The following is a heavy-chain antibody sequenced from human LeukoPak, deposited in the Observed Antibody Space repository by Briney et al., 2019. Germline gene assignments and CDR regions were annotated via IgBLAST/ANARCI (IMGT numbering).Heavy chain of an antibody. CDR2: INAGNGNT. V-gene: IGHV1-3*01. J-gene: IGHJ5*02. CDR3: ARAPRLGRFPGWFDP. D-gene: IGHD3-3*01. Sequence: ASVKVSCKASGYTFTSYAMHWMRQAPGQRLEWMGWINAGNGNTKYSQKFQGRVTITRDTSASTAYMELSSLRSEDTAVYYCARAPRLGRFPGWFDPWGQGTLVTVSS. CDR1: GYTFTSYA.